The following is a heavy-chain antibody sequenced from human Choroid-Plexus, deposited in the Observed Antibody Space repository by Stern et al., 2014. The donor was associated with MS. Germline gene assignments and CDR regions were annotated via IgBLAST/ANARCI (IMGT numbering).Heavy chain of an antibody. Sequence: EMQLVESGGGLVQPGGSLRLACAASGFSFSNYAMTWVRQAPGKGLAWVSGISASGGSTYHAEYVKGGFTIFRDNSKKTVYLRMNGLRGEDTAVYYCASRTRYYGMDVWGQGTTVTVSS. D-gene: IGHD1-14*01. V-gene: IGHV3-23*04. CDR1: GFSFSNYA. CDR3: ASRTRYYGMDV. J-gene: IGHJ6*02. CDR2: ISASGGST.